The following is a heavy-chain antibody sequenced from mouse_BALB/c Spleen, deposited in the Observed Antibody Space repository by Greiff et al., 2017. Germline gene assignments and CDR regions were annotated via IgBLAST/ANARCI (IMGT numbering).Heavy chain of an antibody. J-gene: IGHJ4*01. V-gene: IGHV1-7*01. D-gene: IGHD1-1*01. Sequence: QVQLQQPGAELVKPGASVKLSCKASGYTFTSYWMHWVKQRPGQGLEWIGYINPSTGYTEYNQKFKDKATLTADKSSSTAYMQLSSLTSEDSAVYYCARVYCGSNAMDYWGQGTSVTVSS. CDR3: ARVYCGSNAMDY. CDR1: GYTFTSYW. CDR2: INPSTGYT.